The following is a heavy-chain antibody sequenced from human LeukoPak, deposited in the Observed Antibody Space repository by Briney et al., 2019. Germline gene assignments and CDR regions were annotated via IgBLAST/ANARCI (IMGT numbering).Heavy chain of an antibody. Sequence: GGSLRLSCAASGFTFSNDWMSWVRQAPGKGLEWVANIKEDGSEKYYVDSVKGRFTISRDNAKNSLYLQMNSLRVEDTAVYYCAREKIVGASKFDYWGQGTLVTVSP. CDR3: AREKIVGASKFDY. V-gene: IGHV3-7*01. CDR2: IKEDGSEK. J-gene: IGHJ4*02. CDR1: GFTFSNDW. D-gene: IGHD1-26*01.